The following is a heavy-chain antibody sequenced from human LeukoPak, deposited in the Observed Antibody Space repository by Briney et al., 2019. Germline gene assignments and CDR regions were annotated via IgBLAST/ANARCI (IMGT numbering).Heavy chain of an antibody. Sequence: GGSLRLSCAASGFTFSSYAMSWVRQAPGKGLEWVSIVYTGGDTSYADSVKGRFTISRDNSKNTLYLQMNTLRAEDTAVYYCARGPSYIWGSYRSGPFDIWGLGTLVTVSS. D-gene: IGHD3-16*02. V-gene: IGHV3-66*01. CDR2: VYTGGDT. J-gene: IGHJ3*02. CDR1: GFTFSSYA. CDR3: ARGPSYIWGSYRSGPFDI.